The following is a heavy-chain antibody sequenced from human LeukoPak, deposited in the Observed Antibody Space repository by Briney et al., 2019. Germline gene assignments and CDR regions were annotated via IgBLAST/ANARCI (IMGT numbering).Heavy chain of an antibody. Sequence: GGSLRLSCAASGFTFSDYYMSSIRQAPGKGLEWLSYISSSSSYTNYADSVEGRFTISRDNAKNSLYLQMNSLRAEDTAVYYCARGISLYYFDYWGQGTLVTVSS. CDR2: ISSSSSYT. J-gene: IGHJ4*02. CDR1: GFTFSDYY. CDR3: ARGISLYYFDY. V-gene: IGHV3-11*05.